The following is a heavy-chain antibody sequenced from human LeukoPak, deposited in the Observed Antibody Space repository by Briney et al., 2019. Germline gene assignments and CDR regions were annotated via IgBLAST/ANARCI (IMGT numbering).Heavy chain of an antibody. J-gene: IGHJ4*02. D-gene: IGHD5-18*01. Sequence: GGSLRLSCAASGFTFSTYAMSWVRQAPEKGLDWVSVISGSAHKIRYADSVKGRFTISRDNSENIVYLQMNNLRAEDTAVYYCAGRVTGYSSGYVYWGQGTLVTVSS. CDR2: ISGSAHKI. V-gene: IGHV3-23*01. CDR1: GFTFSTYA. CDR3: AGRVTGYSSGYVY.